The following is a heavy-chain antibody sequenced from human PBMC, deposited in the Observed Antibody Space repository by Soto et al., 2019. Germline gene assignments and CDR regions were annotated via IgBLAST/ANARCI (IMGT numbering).Heavy chain of an antibody. Sequence: GGSLRLSCAASGFSFKTAWMSWVRQAPGKGLEWVGRIKTESEGGTTDHAAPVKGRFIISRDDSKNTLYLQVKSLKIEDSGVYYCTTDVGPGPGFLDYWGQGTLVTVSS. CDR1: GFSFKTAW. D-gene: IGHD2-15*01. V-gene: IGHV3-15*01. CDR2: IKTESEGGTT. CDR3: TTDVGPGPGFLDY. J-gene: IGHJ4*02.